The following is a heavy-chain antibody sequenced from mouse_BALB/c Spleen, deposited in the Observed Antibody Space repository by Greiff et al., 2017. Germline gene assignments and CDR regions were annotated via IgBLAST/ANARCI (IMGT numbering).Heavy chain of an antibody. D-gene: IGHD1-1*01. CDR3: ARNYYGSSYFFAY. J-gene: IGHJ3*01. Sequence: QVQLQQSGAELVRPGSSVKISCKASGYAFSSYWMNWVKQRPGQGLEWIGQIYPGDGDTNYNGKFKGKATLTADKSSSTAYMQLSSLTSEDSAVYFCARNYYGSSYFFAYWGQGTLVTVSA. CDR2: IYPGDGDT. CDR1: GYAFSSYW. V-gene: IGHV1-80*01.